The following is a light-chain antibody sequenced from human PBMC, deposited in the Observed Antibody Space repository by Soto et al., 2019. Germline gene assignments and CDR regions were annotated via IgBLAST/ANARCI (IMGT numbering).Light chain of an antibody. Sequence: DIQMTQSPSSLSTSLGDRVTITCQASQDISDNLNWYQQKQGKAPKVLISDVSNLETGVSSRFSGSGSGTDFTFTISSLQDEDVATYYCQQYDDLTITFGQGTRLEIK. V-gene: IGKV1-33*01. J-gene: IGKJ5*01. CDR2: DVS. CDR3: QQYDDLTIT. CDR1: QDISDN.